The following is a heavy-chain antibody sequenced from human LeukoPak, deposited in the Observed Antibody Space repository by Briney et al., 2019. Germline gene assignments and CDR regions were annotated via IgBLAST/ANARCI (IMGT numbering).Heavy chain of an antibody. J-gene: IGHJ5*02. D-gene: IGHD3-3*01. CDR2: ISGSGGST. Sequence: GGSLRLSCAASGFTFSSYGMSWVRQAPGKGLEWVSAISGSGGSTYYADSVKGRFTISRDNSKNTLYLQMNSLRAEDTAVYYCAKDYDFWSGYPNWFDPWGQGTLVTVSS. CDR3: AKDYDFWSGYPNWFDP. CDR1: GFTFSSYG. V-gene: IGHV3-23*01.